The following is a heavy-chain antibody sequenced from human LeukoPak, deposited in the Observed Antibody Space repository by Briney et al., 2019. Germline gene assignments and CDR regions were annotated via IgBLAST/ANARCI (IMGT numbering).Heavy chain of an antibody. CDR3: AKDQNYYFFYMDA. CDR1: GFTFSSYG. V-gene: IGHV3-30*18. CDR2: ISFDGRNK. Sequence: GGSLRLSCAASGFTFSSYGMHWVRQAPGKGLEWVAVISFDGRNKYYADSVKGRFTISRDSSQNTLILQMNSLRTEDTAVYYCAKDQNYYFFYMDAWGKGTTVTVSS. J-gene: IGHJ6*03.